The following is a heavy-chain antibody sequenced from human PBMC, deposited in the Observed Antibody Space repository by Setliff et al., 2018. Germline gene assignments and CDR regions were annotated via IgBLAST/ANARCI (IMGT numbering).Heavy chain of an antibody. CDR1: GFTFSNYE. Sequence: GGSLRLSCAASGFTFSNYEMNWVRQAPGKGLEWVSYISYSGSTMYYADSVKGRFTISRDNDKNSMYLQMNSLGAEDTAVYYCARGPWKHSAYYYYYYMDVWGKGTTVTV. V-gene: IGHV3-48*03. D-gene: IGHD1-1*01. J-gene: IGHJ6*03. CDR3: ARGPWKHSAYYYYYYMDV. CDR2: ISYSGSTM.